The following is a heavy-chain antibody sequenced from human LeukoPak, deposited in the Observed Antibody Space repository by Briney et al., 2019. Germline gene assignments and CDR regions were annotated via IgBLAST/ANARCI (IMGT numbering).Heavy chain of an antibody. CDR3: ARDRVSSGWYKRLDY. D-gene: IGHD6-19*01. Sequence: PGGSLRLSCAASGFTFSSYAMHWVRQAPGKGLEWVALISYDGSNKYYADSVKARFIISRDNSTNTLYLQMNSLRAEDTAVYYCARDRVSSGWYKRLDYWGQGTLVTVSS. CDR2: ISYDGSNK. CDR1: GFTFSSYA. V-gene: IGHV3-30*04. J-gene: IGHJ4*02.